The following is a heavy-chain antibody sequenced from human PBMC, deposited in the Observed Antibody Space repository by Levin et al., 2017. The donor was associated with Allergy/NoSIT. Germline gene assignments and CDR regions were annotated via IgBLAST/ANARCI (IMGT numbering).Heavy chain of an antibody. V-gene: IGHV1-3*01. CDR3: ARFGGYCSSPSCYGRYDYYYMDI. J-gene: IGHJ6*03. D-gene: IGHD2-2*01. Sequence: WASVKVSCKASGYTFITSAMHWVRQAPGQRLEWMGWINAGNGYTKYSQKFQDRVTITRDTSASTAYMELNSLGSEDTAVYYCARFGGYCSSPSCYGRYDYYYMDIWGKGTTVTVSS. CDR1: GYTFITSA. CDR2: INAGNGYT.